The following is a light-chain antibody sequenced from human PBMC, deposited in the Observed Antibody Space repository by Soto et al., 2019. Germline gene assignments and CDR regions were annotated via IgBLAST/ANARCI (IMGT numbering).Light chain of an antibody. CDR1: QTAYKN. CDR2: EAS. V-gene: IGKV3-15*01. Sequence: ELVMTQSPASLSASPGETVTLSCRATQTAYKNLAWYQQKPGQAPRLLIFEASTRATGLPARFSGSGSGTEFTLTISSLQSEDSAIYYCQEYNRWPPEFSFGPGTRLEIK. CDR3: QEYNRWPPEFS. J-gene: IGKJ2*03.